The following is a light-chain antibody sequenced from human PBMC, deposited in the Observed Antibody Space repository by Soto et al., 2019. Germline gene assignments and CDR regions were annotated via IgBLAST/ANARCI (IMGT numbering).Light chain of an antibody. J-gene: IGLJ1*01. CDR1: SSDVGAYNY. Sequence: QSALTQPPSAPGSAGQSVTISCTGTSSDVGAYNYVSWYQQHPGKAPKLMIYEVSKRPSGVPDRFSGSKSGNTASLTVSGLQTEDEADYYCSSKRGRNSYVFGTGTKVTVL. CDR2: EVS. CDR3: SSKRGRNSYV. V-gene: IGLV2-8*01.